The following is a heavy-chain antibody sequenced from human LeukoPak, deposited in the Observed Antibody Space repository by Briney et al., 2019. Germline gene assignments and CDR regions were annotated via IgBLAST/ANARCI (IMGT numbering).Heavy chain of an antibody. V-gene: IGHV3-23*01. D-gene: IGHD6-19*01. J-gene: IGHJ5*02. CDR1: GFTFSSYA. CDR3: SKDLLQIAVAGTLVDWFDP. CDR2: ISGSGGST. Sequence: GGSLRLSCAASGFTFSSYAMSWVRQAPGKGLEWVSSISGSGGSTYYADPVKGRFTISRDNSKNTLYLQMNSLRVDDTAVYYCSKDLLQIAVAGTLVDWFDPWGQGTLVTVSS.